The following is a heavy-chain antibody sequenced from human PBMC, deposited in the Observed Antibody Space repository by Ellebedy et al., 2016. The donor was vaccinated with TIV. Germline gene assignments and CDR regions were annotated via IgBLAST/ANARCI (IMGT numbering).Heavy chain of an antibody. CDR1: GGSISGFY. D-gene: IGHD1-26*01. CDR3: GRYSGNGWYFDL. CDR2: FSYSGST. J-gene: IGHJ2*01. Sequence: SETLSLTCTVSGGSISGFYWSWIRQPPGKGLEWIGHFSYSGSTNYNPSLKSRVSISVDTSNNHFSLRLSSVTAADTAVYYCGRYSGNGWYFDLWGRGTLVTVSS. V-gene: IGHV4-59*01.